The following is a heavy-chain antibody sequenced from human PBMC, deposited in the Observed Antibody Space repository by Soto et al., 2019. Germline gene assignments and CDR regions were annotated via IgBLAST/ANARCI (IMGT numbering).Heavy chain of an antibody. V-gene: IGHV3-30-3*01. CDR2: ISHRGDNK. D-gene: IGHD6-13*01. CDR1: GFTFSEYG. CDR3: AREEGIAAAGSGNWFDP. J-gene: IGHJ5*02. Sequence: QVQLVESGGGVVQPGRSLRLSCEASGFTFSEYGMHWVRQAPGKGLEWVAGISHRGDNKYIADSVKGRFTISRDNSKNSLYLQMNSLRDEDTAVYYCAREEGIAAAGSGNWFDPWGQGTLVTVSS.